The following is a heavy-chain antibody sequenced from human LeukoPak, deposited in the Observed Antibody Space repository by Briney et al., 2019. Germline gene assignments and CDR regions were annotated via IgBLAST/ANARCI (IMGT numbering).Heavy chain of an antibody. Sequence: PSETLSLTRTGSGGSISSYYWSWIRQPAGKGLDWIGRIYTSGRTNYNPSLKGGVTMSVDTSKNQFSLKLSSVTAADTAVYYCARERRDYYDSSGYYYYWGQGTLVTVSS. CDR3: ARERRDYYDSSGYYYY. J-gene: IGHJ4*02. CDR1: GGSISSYY. V-gene: IGHV4-4*07. CDR2: IYTSGRT. D-gene: IGHD3-22*01.